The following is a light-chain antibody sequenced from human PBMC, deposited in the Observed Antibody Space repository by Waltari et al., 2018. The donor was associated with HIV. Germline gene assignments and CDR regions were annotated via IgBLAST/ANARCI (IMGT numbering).Light chain of an antibody. CDR3: QAWDSTSGV. V-gene: IGLV3-1*01. CDR2: QDT. CDR1: KLGGKF. J-gene: IGLJ3*02. Sequence: SYELTQPPSVSVSPGQTASVTCSGDKLGGKFFVWYQQKPGQSPELVIFQDTNRPSGIPGRFTGSNSGNTATLTISGTQAVDEADYYCQAWDSTSGVFGGGTMLTVL.